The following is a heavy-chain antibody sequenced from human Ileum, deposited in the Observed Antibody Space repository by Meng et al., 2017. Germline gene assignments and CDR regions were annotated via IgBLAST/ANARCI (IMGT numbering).Heavy chain of an antibody. Sequence: VQLKQWGAGLLKPWETLSLPCAVYGGSFSGYYWSWIRQPPGKGLEWIGEINHSGSTNYNPSLKSRVTISVDTSKNQFSLKLTSVTAADTAVYYCARGDVAARLQSWGQGTLVTVSS. CDR2: INHSGST. CDR3: ARGDVAARLQS. CDR1: GGSFSGYY. V-gene: IGHV4-34*01. D-gene: IGHD6-6*01. J-gene: IGHJ5*02.